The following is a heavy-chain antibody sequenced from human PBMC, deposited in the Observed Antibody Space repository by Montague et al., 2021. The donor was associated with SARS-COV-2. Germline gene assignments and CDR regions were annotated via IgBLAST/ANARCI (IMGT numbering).Heavy chain of an antibody. V-gene: IGHV4-39*07. CDR2: IHYIGNT. J-gene: IGHJ4*02. Sequence: SETLSLTCNVSGASISRSDYYWAWTRQPPGKGLELIGSIHYIGNTYYNPSLESRVTISVDTSENQFSLKLKSVTTADTAIYYCATDDEPDRPADFDYWGRGILVTVSS. CDR1: GASISRSDYY. CDR3: ATDDEPDRPADFDY. D-gene: IGHD1-14*01.